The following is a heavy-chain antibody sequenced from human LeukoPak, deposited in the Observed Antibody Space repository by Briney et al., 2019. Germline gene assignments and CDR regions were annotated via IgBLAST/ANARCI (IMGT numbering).Heavy chain of an antibody. D-gene: IGHD6-13*01. CDR2: IRYDGSNK. Sequence: GGSLRLSCAASGFTFSSYGMHWVRQAPGKGLEWVAFIRYDGSNKYYADSVKGRFTISRDNSKNTLYLQMNSLRAEDTAVYYCARDGRLIAAAGHFDYWGQGTLVTVSS. V-gene: IGHV3-30*02. CDR3: ARDGRLIAAAGHFDY. CDR1: GFTFSSYG. J-gene: IGHJ4*02.